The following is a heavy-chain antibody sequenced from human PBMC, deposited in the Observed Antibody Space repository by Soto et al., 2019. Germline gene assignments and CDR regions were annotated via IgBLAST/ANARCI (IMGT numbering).Heavy chain of an antibody. CDR3: ARAGGVRWLHGSTYSFDD. J-gene: IGHJ4*02. Sequence: SSVQVSCKASGGTFSSYAISWVRQAPGQGLEWMGGIIPIFGTANYAQKFQGRVTITADESTSTAYMELSSLRSEDTAVYYCARAGGVRWLHGSTYSFDDCGQGTLVTV. D-gene: IGHD1-26*01. CDR2: IIPIFGTA. V-gene: IGHV1-69*13. CDR1: GGTFSSYA.